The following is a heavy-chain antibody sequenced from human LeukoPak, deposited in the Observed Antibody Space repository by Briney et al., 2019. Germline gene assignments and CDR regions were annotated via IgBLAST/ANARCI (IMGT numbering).Heavy chain of an antibody. J-gene: IGHJ4*02. CDR3: ARGPYYYDSSGYYNFDY. CDR1: GYTFSTYF. D-gene: IGHD3-22*01. V-gene: IGHV1-46*01. Sequence: ASVTVSCKASGYTFSTYFMHWVRQAPGQGLEWMGISNPRDGETRYAQKFQGRVTMTRDTSTSTVYMELSSLRSEDTAVYYCARGPYYYDSSGYYNFDYWGQGTLVTVSS. CDR2: SNPRDGET.